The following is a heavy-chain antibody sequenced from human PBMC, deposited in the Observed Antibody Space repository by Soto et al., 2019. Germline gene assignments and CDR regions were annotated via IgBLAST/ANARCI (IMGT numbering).Heavy chain of an antibody. Sequence: GGSLRLSCVGSGFTFDKYAMYWVRQVPGKGLECVSGISWNSGRIDYADSVKGRFTTSRDNAKNSLYLQMDSLRPEDTALYFCAKDLVLTPVYYMDVWGKGTMVTVSS. CDR3: AKDLVLTPVYYMDV. V-gene: IGHV3-9*01. D-gene: IGHD1-26*01. J-gene: IGHJ6*03. CDR2: ISWNSGRI. CDR1: GFTFDKYA.